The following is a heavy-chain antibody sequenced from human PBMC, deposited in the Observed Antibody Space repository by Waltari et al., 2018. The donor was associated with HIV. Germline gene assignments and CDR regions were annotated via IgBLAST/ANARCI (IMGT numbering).Heavy chain of an antibody. V-gene: IGHV3-74*01. J-gene: IGHJ1*01. CDR2: INSDGSIT. CDR3: AKGGTSGYTFGFGR. CDR1: GFTFSSYW. D-gene: IGHD5-18*01. Sequence: EVQLVESGGGLVQPGGSLRLSCAASGFTFSSYWMHWVRQAPGKGLVWVSRINSDGSITSHADSVKGRFTISRDNARNTLYLQMNSLGAEDTAMYYCAKGGTSGYTFGFGRWGQGTLVTVSS.